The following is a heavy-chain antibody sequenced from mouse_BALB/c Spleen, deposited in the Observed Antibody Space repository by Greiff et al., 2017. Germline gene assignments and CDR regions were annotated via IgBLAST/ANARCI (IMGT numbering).Heavy chain of an antibody. V-gene: IGHV3-6*02. CDR2: ISYDGSN. CDR3: ARDGPPGDAMDY. CDR1: GYSITSGYY. J-gene: IGHJ4*01. Sequence: DVKLQESGPGLVKPSQSLSLTCSVTGYSITSGYYWNWIRQFPGNKLEWMGYISYDGSNNYNPSLKNRISITRDTSKNQFFLKLNSVTAEDTATYYCARDGPPGDAMDYWGQGTSVTVSS.